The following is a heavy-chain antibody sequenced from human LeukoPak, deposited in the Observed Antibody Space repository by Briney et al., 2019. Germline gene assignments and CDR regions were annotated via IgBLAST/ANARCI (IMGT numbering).Heavy chain of an antibody. Sequence: SGTLSLTCAVSGVSIVRTNWWIWVRQTPGRGLEWIGEIYYDGVTNYNPSLKSRVTISIDKSKNHFSLNLTSVTAADTAVYYCARDRDAAVHHPFYWGQGTLVTVSS. CDR3: ARDRDAAVHHPFY. V-gene: IGHV4-4*02. CDR1: GVSIVRTNW. J-gene: IGHJ4*02. CDR2: IYYDGVT. D-gene: IGHD5-24*01.